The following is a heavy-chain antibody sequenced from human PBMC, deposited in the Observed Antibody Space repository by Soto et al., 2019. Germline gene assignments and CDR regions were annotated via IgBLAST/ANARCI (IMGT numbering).Heavy chain of an antibody. V-gene: IGHV3-33*01. CDR3: ARDRLPNNWNYFGWFDP. Sequence: GGSMRLSFSASGFPFSSYCMHWVRPAPGKGLEWVAVIWYDGSNKYYADSVKGRFTISRDNSKNTLYLQMNSLRAEDTAVYYCARDRLPNNWNYFGWFDPWGQGTLVTVSS. J-gene: IGHJ5*02. CDR1: GFPFSSYC. D-gene: IGHD1-7*01. CDR2: IWYDGSNK.